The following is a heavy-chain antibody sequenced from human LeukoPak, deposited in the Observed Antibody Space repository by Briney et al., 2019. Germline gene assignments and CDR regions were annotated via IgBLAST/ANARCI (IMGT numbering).Heavy chain of an antibody. CDR2: INPNSGGT. Sequence: GASVKVSCKASGYTFTGYYMHWVRQAPGQGLEWMGWINPNSGGTNYAQKFQGRVTMTRDTFISTAYMELSRLRSDDTAVYYCARASNGSGSYELDYWGQGTLVTVSS. D-gene: IGHD3-10*01. V-gene: IGHV1-2*02. CDR3: ARASNGSGSYELDY. J-gene: IGHJ4*02. CDR1: GYTFTGYY.